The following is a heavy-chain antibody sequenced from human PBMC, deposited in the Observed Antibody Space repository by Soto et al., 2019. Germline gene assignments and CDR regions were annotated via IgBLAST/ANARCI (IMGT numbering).Heavy chain of an antibody. D-gene: IGHD6-19*01. Sequence: GGSLRLSCAASGFTFSSYAMSWVCPAPGKGLEWVSAISGSGGSTYYSDSVKGRFTISKDNSKNPIYLKMNSLRADDTGVYYCAKCDRAVAGTFDYRCQRLLVTVSS. CDR3: AKCDRAVAGTFDY. CDR1: GFTFSSYA. CDR2: ISGSGGST. J-gene: IGHJ4*02. V-gene: IGHV3-23*01.